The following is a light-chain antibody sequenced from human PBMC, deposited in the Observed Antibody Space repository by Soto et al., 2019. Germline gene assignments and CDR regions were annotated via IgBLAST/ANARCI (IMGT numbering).Light chain of an antibody. CDR2: GNS. CDR1: SSNIGAGFD. CDR3: QSYDSSLSADV. J-gene: IGLJ1*01. Sequence: QSVLTQPPSVSGAPGQRVTISCTGSSSNIGAGFDVHWYQQLPGTAPKLLVYGNSNRPSVVPDRFSGSKSGTSASLAVTGLQAEDEADYYFQSYDSSLSADVFVTGTKLTVL. V-gene: IGLV1-40*01.